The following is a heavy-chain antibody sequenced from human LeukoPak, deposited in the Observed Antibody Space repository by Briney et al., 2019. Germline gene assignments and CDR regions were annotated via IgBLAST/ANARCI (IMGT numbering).Heavy chain of an antibody. CDR2: INHSGSI. CDR1: GGSFSGYY. J-gene: IGHJ4*02. Sequence: SETLSLTCAVYGGSFSGYYWSWIRQPPGKGLEWIGEINHSGSINYNPSLKSRVTIPVDTSKNQFSLKLSSVTAADTAVYYCATDSSGYYPFDYWGQGTLVTVSS. D-gene: IGHD3-22*01. V-gene: IGHV4-34*01. CDR3: ATDSSGYYPFDY.